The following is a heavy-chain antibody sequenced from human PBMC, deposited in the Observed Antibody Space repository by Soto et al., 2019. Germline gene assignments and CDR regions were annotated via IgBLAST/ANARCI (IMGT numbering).Heavy chain of an antibody. CDR1: GGSISSGGYY. D-gene: IGHD3-22*01. CDR3: ARGRPITMIVVAADPDAFDI. Sequence: QVQLQESGPGLVKPSQTLSLTCTVSGGSISSGGYYWSWIRQHPGKGLEWIGYIYYSGSTYYNPSLKSRVTISVDTSKNQFSLKLSSVTAADTAVYYCARGRPITMIVVAADPDAFDIWGQGTMVTVSS. CDR2: IYYSGST. V-gene: IGHV4-31*03. J-gene: IGHJ3*02.